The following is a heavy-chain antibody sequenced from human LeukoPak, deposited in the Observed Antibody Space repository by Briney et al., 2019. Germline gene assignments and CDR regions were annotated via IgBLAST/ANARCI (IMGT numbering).Heavy chain of an antibody. Sequence: GGSLRLSCEASGFTFSNSGMHWVRQAPGKGLEWVAVMSYDGNNKYYADSVKGRFTLSRDNSKNTLYLQMNSLRAEDTAVYYCAKNGSSGWYGNLSYWGQGTLVTVSS. CDR3: AKNGSSGWYGNLSY. J-gene: IGHJ4*02. CDR2: MSYDGNNK. CDR1: GFTFSNSG. V-gene: IGHV3-30*18. D-gene: IGHD6-19*01.